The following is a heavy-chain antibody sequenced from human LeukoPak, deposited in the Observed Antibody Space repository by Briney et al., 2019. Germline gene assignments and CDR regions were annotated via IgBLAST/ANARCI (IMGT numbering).Heavy chain of an antibody. CDR3: ARHRSSGYSSSWYEVDY. CDR2: IYYSGST. Sequence: SETLSLTCTVSGGSISSYYWSWIRQPPGKGLEWIGYIYYSGSTNYNPSLKSRVTISVDTSKNQFSLKLSSVTAAGTAVYYCARHRSSGYSSSWYEVDYWGQGTLVTVSS. V-gene: IGHV4-59*08. D-gene: IGHD6-13*01. J-gene: IGHJ4*02. CDR1: GGSISSYY.